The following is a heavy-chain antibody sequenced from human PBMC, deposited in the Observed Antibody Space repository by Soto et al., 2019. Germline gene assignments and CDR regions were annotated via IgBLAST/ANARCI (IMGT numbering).Heavy chain of an antibody. V-gene: IGHV1-3*01. CDR2: IHAGNGKT. J-gene: IGHJ4*02. Sequence: QVQFVQSGAEVQRPGAAVTVSCKSSGYTFTSHAVHWVRQAPGERLECMGWIHAGNGKTKYSKSCPGRATVTSDISESTVYTELTSLKSEDKAVYYCARVGREAAPSFDYCCQVTLVTVSS. D-gene: IGHD6-6*01. CDR3: ARVGREAAPSFDY. CDR1: GYTFTSHA.